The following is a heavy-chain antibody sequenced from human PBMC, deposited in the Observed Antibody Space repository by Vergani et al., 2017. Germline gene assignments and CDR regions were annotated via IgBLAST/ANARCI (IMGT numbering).Heavy chain of an antibody. CDR3: ASHPYSSGWYGL. D-gene: IGHD6-19*01. Sequence: EVQLVESGGGLVQPGRSLRLSCTASGFTFGDYAMSWVRQAPGKGLEWVGFIRSKAYGGTTEYAASVKGRFTISRDNAKNSLYLQMNSLRAEDTAVYYCASHPYSSGWYGLWGQGTLVTVSS. V-gene: IGHV3-49*04. CDR1: GFTFGDYA. CDR2: IRSKAYGGTT. J-gene: IGHJ4*02.